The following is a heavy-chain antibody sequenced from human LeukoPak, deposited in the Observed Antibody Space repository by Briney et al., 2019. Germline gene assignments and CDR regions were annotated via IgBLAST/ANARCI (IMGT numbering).Heavy chain of an antibody. Sequence: PGGSLRLSCAAFGFTFSTYGMHWVRQAPGKGLEWVTFISHDGSDKYYADSVKGRFTLPRDNSKNTLYLQMNSLRPEDTAVYYCSRDPGYCSSASCSDDAFDIWGQGTMVTVSS. D-gene: IGHD2-2*01. CDR2: ISHDGSDK. CDR1: GFTFSTYG. V-gene: IGHV3-30*02. CDR3: SRDPGYCSSASCSDDAFDI. J-gene: IGHJ3*02.